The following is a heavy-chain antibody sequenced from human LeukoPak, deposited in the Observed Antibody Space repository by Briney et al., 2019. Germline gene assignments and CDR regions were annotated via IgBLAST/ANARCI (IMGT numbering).Heavy chain of an antibody. D-gene: IGHD6-6*01. V-gene: IGHV3-48*03. J-gene: IGHJ6*03. Sequence: GGSLRLSCAASGFTFSSYEMNWVRQAPGKGLEWVSYINSSGSTIYYADSVKGRFTISRDNDKNSLYLQMNSLRAEDTAVYYCARDRWKGSSSSYYYYMDVWGKGTTVTVSS. CDR1: GFTFSSYE. CDR3: ARDRWKGSSSSYYYYMDV. CDR2: INSSGSTI.